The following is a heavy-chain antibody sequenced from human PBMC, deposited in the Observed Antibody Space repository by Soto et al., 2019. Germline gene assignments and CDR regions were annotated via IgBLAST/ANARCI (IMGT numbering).Heavy chain of an antibody. CDR3: AKDWYYTIDY. CDR1: XFDLSNTW. CDR2: INSDGSSI. V-gene: IGHV3-74*01. Sequence: GSLRLSCAASXFDLSNTWIHWVRQVPGKGLVWVSRINSDGSSITYADSVKGRFTISRDNAKNTLYLQMSSLRVEDTAVYYCAKDWYYTIDYWGQGTPVTVS. D-gene: IGHD3-3*01. J-gene: IGHJ4*02.